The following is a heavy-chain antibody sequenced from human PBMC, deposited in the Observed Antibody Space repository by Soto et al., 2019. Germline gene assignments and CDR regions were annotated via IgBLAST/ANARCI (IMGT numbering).Heavy chain of an antibody. V-gene: IGHV4-4*02. CDR3: ATQGFYRMGV. CDR2: IHHIGAT. J-gene: IGHJ6*02. Sequence: SETLSLTCAVSGDSITGDNWWSWVRQPPGKWLEWIGEIHHIGATNYNPSLKSRVTISVDKSKNQFSLKLNSVTAADTAMFYCATQGFYRMGVWGRGTTVTVSS. CDR1: GDSITGDNW.